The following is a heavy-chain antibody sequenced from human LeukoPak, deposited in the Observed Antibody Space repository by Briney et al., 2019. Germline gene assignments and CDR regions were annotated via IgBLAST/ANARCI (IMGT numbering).Heavy chain of an antibody. J-gene: IGHJ6*02. CDR2: INPNSGGT. V-gene: IGHV1-2*02. Sequence: GASVKVSCKASGYTFTGYYMHWVRQAPGQGLEWMGWINPNSGGTNYAQKFQGRVTMTRDTSISTAYMELSRLRSDDTAVYYCARDIADTISLRSGYYYYGMDVWGQGTTVTVSS. CDR3: ARDIADTISLRSGYYYYGMDV. CDR1: GYTFTGYY. D-gene: IGHD5-12*01.